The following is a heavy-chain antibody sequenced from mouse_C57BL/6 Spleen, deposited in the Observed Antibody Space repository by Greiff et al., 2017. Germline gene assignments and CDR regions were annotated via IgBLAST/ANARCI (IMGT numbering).Heavy chain of an antibody. CDR2: IYPGSGSS. D-gene: IGHD1-1*01. Sequence: QVQLQQPGAELVKPGASVKMSCKASGYTFTSYWITWVKQRPGQGLEWIGDIYPGSGSSNYNEKFKSKATLTVDTSSSTAYMQLSSLTSEDSAVYYCAREGITTGVAYYYAMEYWGQGTSVTVSS. J-gene: IGHJ4*01. V-gene: IGHV1-55*01. CDR3: AREGITTGVAYYYAMEY. CDR1: GYTFTSYW.